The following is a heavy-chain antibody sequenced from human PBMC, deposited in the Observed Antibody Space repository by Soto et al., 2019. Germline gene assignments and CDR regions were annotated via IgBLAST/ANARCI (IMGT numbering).Heavy chain of an antibody. J-gene: IGHJ6*03. CDR1: GFTFSSYD. Sequence: GGSLRLSCAASGFTFSSYDMHWVRQATGKGLEWVSAIGTAGDTYYPGSVKGRFTISRENAKNSLYLQMNSLRAGDTAVYYCARAKRYCSGGSCYPYYYYMDVWGKGTTVTVSS. CDR3: ARAKRYCSGGSCYPYYYYMDV. CDR2: IGTAGDT. V-gene: IGHV3-13*01. D-gene: IGHD2-15*01.